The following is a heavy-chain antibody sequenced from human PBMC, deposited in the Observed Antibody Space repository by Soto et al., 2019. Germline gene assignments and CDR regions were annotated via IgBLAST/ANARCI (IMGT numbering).Heavy chain of an antibody. J-gene: IGHJ5*02. CDR1: GGTFSSYA. D-gene: IGHD2-2*01. V-gene: IGHV1-46*01. CDR3: ATQVPAAMPVIIDP. CDR2: IIPSGGST. Sequence: ASMKVSCKASGGTFSSYAISWVRQAPGQGLEWMGMIIPSGGSTSYAQKFQGRVAMTRDTSTSTVYMELSSLRSEDTAVYYCATQVPAAMPVIIDPWGQGTLVTVSS.